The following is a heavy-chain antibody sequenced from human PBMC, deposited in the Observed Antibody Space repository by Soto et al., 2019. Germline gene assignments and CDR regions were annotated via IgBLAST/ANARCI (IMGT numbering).Heavy chain of an antibody. CDR1: GGSISSGDYY. Sequence: QVQLQESGTGLVKPSQTLSLTCTVSGGSISSGDYYWSWIRQHPGKGLEWIGYINYSGSTYYNPSLKSRFTISVDTSKNQFSLKLSSVTAADTAVYYCARWWSGSRQGFDPWGQGTLVTVSS. V-gene: IGHV4-31*03. CDR2: INYSGST. D-gene: IGHD3-3*01. J-gene: IGHJ5*02. CDR3: ARWWSGSRQGFDP.